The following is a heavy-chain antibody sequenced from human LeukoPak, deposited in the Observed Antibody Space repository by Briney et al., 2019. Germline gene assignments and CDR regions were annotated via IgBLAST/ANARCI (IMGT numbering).Heavy chain of an antibody. CDR1: GGSISSGTYY. Sequence: SETLSLTCTVSGGSISSGTYYWSWIRQSAGKGLEWIGRIYTSGSTNYNPSLKSRVTISVDTSKNQFSLKLSSVTAADTAVYYCASGGGGSGWYYFDYWGQGTLVTVSS. D-gene: IGHD6-19*01. J-gene: IGHJ4*02. CDR2: IYTSGST. CDR3: ASGGGGSGWYYFDY. V-gene: IGHV4-61*02.